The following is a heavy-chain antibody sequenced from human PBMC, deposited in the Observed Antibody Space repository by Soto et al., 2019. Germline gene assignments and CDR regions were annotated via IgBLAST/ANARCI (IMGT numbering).Heavy chain of an antibody. CDR2: IYYSGST. V-gene: IGHV4-59*01. CDR3: ARVREYYYGSGMAKEYYYGMDV. D-gene: IGHD3-10*01. Sequence: SETLSLTCTVSGGSISSYYWSWIRQPPGKGLEWIGYIYYSGSTNYNPSLKSRVTISVDTSKNQFSLKLSSVTAADTAVYYCARVREYYYGSGMAKEYYYGMDVWGQGTTVTVSS. J-gene: IGHJ6*02. CDR1: GGSISSYY.